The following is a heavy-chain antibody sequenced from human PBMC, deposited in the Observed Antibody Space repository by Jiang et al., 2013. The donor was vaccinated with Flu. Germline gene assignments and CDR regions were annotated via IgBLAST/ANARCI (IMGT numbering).Heavy chain of an antibody. Sequence: LEWLALIYWDDDKRYSPSLKSRLTITKDTSKNQVVLTMTNMDPVDTATYYCAHRSSVLKHDAFDIWGQGTMVTVSS. CDR2: IYWDDDK. D-gene: IGHD3-10*01. V-gene: IGHV2-5*02. J-gene: IGHJ3*02. CDR3: AHRSSVLKHDAFDI.